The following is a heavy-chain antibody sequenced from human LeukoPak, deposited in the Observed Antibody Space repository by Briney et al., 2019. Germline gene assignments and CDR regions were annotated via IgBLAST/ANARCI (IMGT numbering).Heavy chain of an antibody. CDR1: GYSFTSYW. Sequence: GESLKISCKGSGYSFTSYWIGWVRQMPGKGLEWMGIIYPGDSDTRYSPSFQGQVTISADKSISTAYLQWSSLKASDTAMYYCVRLGPYYDILTGYYGGYWGQGTLVTVSS. V-gene: IGHV5-51*01. J-gene: IGHJ4*02. D-gene: IGHD3-9*01. CDR3: VRLGPYYDILTGYYGGY. CDR2: IYPGDSDT.